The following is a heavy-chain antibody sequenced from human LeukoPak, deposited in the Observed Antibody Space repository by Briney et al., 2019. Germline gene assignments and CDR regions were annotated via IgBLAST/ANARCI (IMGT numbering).Heavy chain of an antibody. Sequence: GESLKISCTASGYSSTNYWIAWVRQMPGKGLEWMGIIYPGDSEITYSPTFQGQVTISADKPITTTYLQWSSLQDPDTAMYYCARLLIGSSQYYFDYWGQGTLVTVSS. CDR1: GYSSTNYW. CDR2: IYPGDSEI. J-gene: IGHJ4*02. CDR3: ARLLIGSSQYYFDY. D-gene: IGHD1-26*01. V-gene: IGHV5-51*01.